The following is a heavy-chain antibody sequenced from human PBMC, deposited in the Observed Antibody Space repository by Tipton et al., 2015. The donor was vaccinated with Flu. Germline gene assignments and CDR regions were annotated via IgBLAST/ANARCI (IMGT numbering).Heavy chain of an antibody. CDR2: ISSSSSYI. D-gene: IGHD4-17*01. Sequence: SLRLSCAASGFTFSSYSMNWVRQAPGKGLEWVSSISSSSSYIYYAESVKGRFTISRDNAKSSLYLQMNSLRAEDTAVYYCARGRRYGDYIFDYWGQGTLVTVSS. CDR3: ARGRRYGDYIFDY. V-gene: IGHV3-21*01. J-gene: IGHJ4*02. CDR1: GFTFSSYS.